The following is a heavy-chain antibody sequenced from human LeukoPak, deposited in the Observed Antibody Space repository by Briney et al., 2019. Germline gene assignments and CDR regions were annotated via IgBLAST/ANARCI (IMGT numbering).Heavy chain of an antibody. CDR3: ARGVSPDLWFGEFTNWFDP. Sequence: SETLSLTCTVSGGSISSYYWSWIRQPPGKGLEWIGYIYYSGSTNYNPSLKSRVTISVDTSKNQFSLKLSSVTAADTAVYYCARGVSPDLWFGEFTNWFDPWGQGTLVTVSS. CDR2: IYYSGST. CDR1: GGSISSYY. J-gene: IGHJ5*02. D-gene: IGHD3-10*01. V-gene: IGHV4-59*01.